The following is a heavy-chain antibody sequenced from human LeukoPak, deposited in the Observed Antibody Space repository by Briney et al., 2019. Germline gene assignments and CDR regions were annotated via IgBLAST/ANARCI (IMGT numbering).Heavy chain of an antibody. D-gene: IGHD5-24*01. J-gene: IGHJ4*02. CDR2: IKPDGSEK. CDR3: ARRVGSTGGNFDY. Sequence: AGGSRRLSCVASGFTFSHYWMSWARQAPGKGPEWVADIKPDGSEKYYVDSVKGRFTISRDNAKNSVYLQMNSLRVEDTAVYHCARRVGSTGGNFDYWGQETLVTVSS. V-gene: IGHV3-7*01. CDR1: GFTFSHYW.